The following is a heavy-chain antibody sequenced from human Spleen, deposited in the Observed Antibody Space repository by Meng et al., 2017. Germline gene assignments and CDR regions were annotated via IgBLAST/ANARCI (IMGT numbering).Heavy chain of an antibody. J-gene: IGHJ4*02. V-gene: IGHV1-69*01. CDR3: ARDILRGYSYYFDY. D-gene: IGHD5-18*01. CDR2: IIPMFGTA. Sequence: RGQSGVEVKKPGSSVKVSCKAATATFSMYAISWVRQAPERGLEWMGGIIPMFGTANYAQKFQGRVTITADESTSTAYMELSRLRSEDTSVYYCARDILRGYSYYFDYWGQGTLVTVSS. CDR1: TATFSMYA.